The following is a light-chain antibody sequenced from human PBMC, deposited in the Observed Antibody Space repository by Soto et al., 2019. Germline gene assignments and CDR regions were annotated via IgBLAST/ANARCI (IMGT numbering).Light chain of an antibody. CDR2: EVS. J-gene: IGLJ1*01. V-gene: IGLV2-8*01. Sequence: QSVLTQPPSASGSPGQSVTISCTGTSRDVGGYNYVSWYQQHPGKAPKLMIYEVSKRPSGVPDRFSGSKSGNTASLTVSGLQAEDEADYYCSSYAGSNIVFGTGTKLTVL. CDR1: SRDVGGYNY. CDR3: SSYAGSNIV.